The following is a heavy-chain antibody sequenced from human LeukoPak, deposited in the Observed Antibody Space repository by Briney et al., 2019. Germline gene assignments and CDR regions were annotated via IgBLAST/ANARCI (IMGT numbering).Heavy chain of an antibody. D-gene: IGHD2-21*02. CDR3: ARDPGDPHYFDY. CDR2: INSDGSST. CDR1: GFTFSSYW. J-gene: IGHJ4*02. V-gene: IGHV3-74*01. Sequence: PGGSLRLSCAASGFTFSSYWMHWVRQAPGKGLVWVSRINSDGSSTSYADSVKGRFTISRDNAKNSLYLQMNSLRAEDTAVYYCARDPGDPHYFDYWGQGTLVTVSS.